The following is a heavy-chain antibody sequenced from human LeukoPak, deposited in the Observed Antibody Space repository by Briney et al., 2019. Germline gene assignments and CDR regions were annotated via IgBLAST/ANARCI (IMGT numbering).Heavy chain of an antibody. CDR2: ISSSSSYI. J-gene: IGHJ4*02. D-gene: IGHD6-19*01. V-gene: IGHV3-21*01. CDR3: ARGLEQWLDGPQYYFDY. CDR1: GFTFSSYS. Sequence: GGSLRLSSAASGFTFSSYSMNWVRQAPGKGLEWVSSISSSSSYIYYADSVKGRFTISRDNAKNSLYLQMNSLRAEDTAVYYCARGLEQWLDGPQYYFDYWGQGTLVTVSS.